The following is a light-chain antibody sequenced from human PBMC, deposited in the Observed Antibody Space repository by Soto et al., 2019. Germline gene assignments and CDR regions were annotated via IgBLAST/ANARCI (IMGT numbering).Light chain of an antibody. CDR3: CSYAGSSTWA. Sequence: QSVLTQPASVSGSPGQSITISCTGTSSDVGSYNFVSWYQQHPGKAPKLMIYEGSKRPSGVSNRFSGSKSGNTASLTISGLQAEDEADYYCCSYAGSSTWAFGTGTKLTVL. V-gene: IGLV2-23*01. J-gene: IGLJ1*01. CDR1: SSDVGSYNF. CDR2: EGS.